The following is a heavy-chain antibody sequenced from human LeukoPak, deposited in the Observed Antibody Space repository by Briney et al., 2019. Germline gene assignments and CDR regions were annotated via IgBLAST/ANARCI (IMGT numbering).Heavy chain of an antibody. Sequence: ASVKVSCKASGYTFTGYYMHWVRQAHGQGLEWMGRINPNSGGTNYAQKFQGRVTMTRDTSISTAYMELSRLRSDDTAVYYCARVNDYGDHDYWGQGTLVTVSS. CDR1: GYTFTGYY. CDR2: INPNSGGT. J-gene: IGHJ4*02. CDR3: ARVNDYGDHDY. V-gene: IGHV1-2*06. D-gene: IGHD4-17*01.